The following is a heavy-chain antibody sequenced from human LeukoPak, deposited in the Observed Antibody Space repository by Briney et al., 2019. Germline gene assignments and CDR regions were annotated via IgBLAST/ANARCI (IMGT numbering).Heavy chain of an antibody. CDR3: ARSLGDSGILYYYMDI. CDR2: IFSGGST. D-gene: IGHD3-10*01. CDR1: EFSVSDSY. V-gene: IGHV3-53*01. Sequence: PGGSLRLSCAASEFSVSDSYMSWVHQAPGKGLQWVSVIFSGGSTYYTDSVKGRFTPSRDNSKNTLYLEMNSLRAEDTAVYYCARSLGDSGILYYYMDIWGKGTTVTVSS. J-gene: IGHJ6*03.